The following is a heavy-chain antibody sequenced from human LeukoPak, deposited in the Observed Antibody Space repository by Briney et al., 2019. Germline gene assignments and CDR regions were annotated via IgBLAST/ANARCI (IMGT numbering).Heavy chain of an antibody. CDR2: IRSSIYGGTP. Sequence: PGGSLRLSCTSSGFTFREFAVSWFRQAPGKGLEWIGFIRSSIYGGTPKAAASVKGRFIFSRDDSKGVAYLRMNSLKTDDTAVYYCSRDWGNGNDLRPDSWGQGTLVTVSS. J-gene: IGHJ4*02. D-gene: IGHD1-1*01. CDR1: GFTFREFA. V-gene: IGHV3-49*03. CDR3: SRDWGNGNDLRPDS.